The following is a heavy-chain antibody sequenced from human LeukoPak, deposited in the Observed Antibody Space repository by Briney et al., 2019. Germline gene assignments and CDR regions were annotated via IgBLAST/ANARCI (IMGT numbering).Heavy chain of an antibody. D-gene: IGHD3-22*01. CDR3: ASRAGDSSGPLAGWFDP. CDR1: GGSFSVYY. Sequence: SETLSLTCAVYGGSFSVYYWSWIRQPPGKGLEWIGEIKHCGSTNYNPPLETRVTISVDTSKNQFSLKLSSVTAADTAVYYCASRAGDSSGPLAGWFDPWGQGTLVTVSS. V-gene: IGHV4-34*01. J-gene: IGHJ5*02. CDR2: IKHCGST.